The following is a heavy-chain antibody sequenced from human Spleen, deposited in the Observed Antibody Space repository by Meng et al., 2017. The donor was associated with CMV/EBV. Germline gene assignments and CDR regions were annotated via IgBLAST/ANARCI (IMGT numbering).Heavy chain of an antibody. V-gene: IGHV1-8*03. J-gene: IGHJ6*02. Sequence: ASVKVSCKASGYTFINHDINWVRQATGQGLEWMGWMNPNNGNTGYAQKFQGRVTITRNTSINTAYMELSSLRSEDTAVYYCARCYPPDSSGYYWGRDYYYYYGMDVWGQGTTVTVSS. D-gene: IGHD3-22*01. CDR3: ARCYPPDSSGYYWGRDYYYYYGMDV. CDR1: GYTFINHD. CDR2: MNPNNGNT.